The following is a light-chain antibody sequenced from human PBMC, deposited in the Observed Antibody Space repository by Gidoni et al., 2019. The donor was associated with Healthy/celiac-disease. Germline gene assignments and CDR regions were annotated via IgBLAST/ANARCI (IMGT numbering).Light chain of an antibody. J-gene: IGKJ3*01. CDR3: QQYYSTPLT. CDR1: QSVLYSSNNKNY. V-gene: IGKV4-1*01. Sequence: DIVMTQYPDSLAVSLGERVTINCKSSQSVLYSSNNKNYLAWYQQKPGQPPKLLIYWASTRESGVPDRFSGSGSGTDFTLTISSLQAEDVAVYYCQQYYSTPLTFGPGTKVDIK. CDR2: WAS.